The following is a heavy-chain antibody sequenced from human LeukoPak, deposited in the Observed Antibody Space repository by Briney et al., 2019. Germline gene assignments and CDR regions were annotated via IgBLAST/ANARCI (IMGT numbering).Heavy chain of an antibody. J-gene: IGHJ4*02. CDR2: ISYSGST. CDR1: GGSISSYY. CDR3: ARATYQNYDYVH. D-gene: IGHD3-16*01. V-gene: IGHV4-59*01. Sequence: PPETLSLTCTVSGGSISSYYWSWIRQPPGKGLEWIGYISYSGSTNYNPSLKSRVTISVDTSKNQVSLKLRSVTAADTAVYYCARATYQNYDYVHWGQGTLVTVSS.